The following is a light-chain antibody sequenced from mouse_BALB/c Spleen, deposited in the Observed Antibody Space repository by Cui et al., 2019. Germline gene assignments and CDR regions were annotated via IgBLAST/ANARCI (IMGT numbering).Light chain of an antibody. CDR2: GTN. CDR3: ALWYSNHFV. Sequence: LETQESALTTSPGETVTLTCRSSTGAVTTSNYANWVQEKPDHLFNGLIGGTNNRAPGVPARFSGSLIGDKAALTITGAQTEDEAIYFCALWYSNHFVFGGGTKLTVL. V-gene: IGLV1*01. J-gene: IGLJ1*01. CDR1: TGAVTTSNY.